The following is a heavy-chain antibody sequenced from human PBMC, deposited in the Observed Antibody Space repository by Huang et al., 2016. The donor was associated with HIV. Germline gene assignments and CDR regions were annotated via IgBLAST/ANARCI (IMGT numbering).Heavy chain of an antibody. CDR2: IHYNGAT. Sequence: QVLLHESGPGLVKPSQTLSLTCTVAGVSIGTGGYYWTWIRQPPGKGLQWVGCIHYNGATYYNPTLKPRLAISLDTSNNQFSLTVAAVTAADTAVYYCARARSVLRGVITHPLDSWGQGVLVTV. J-gene: IGHJ4*02. CDR1: GVSIGTGGYY. V-gene: IGHV4-30-4*08. D-gene: IGHD3-10*01. CDR3: ARARSVLRGVITHPLDS.